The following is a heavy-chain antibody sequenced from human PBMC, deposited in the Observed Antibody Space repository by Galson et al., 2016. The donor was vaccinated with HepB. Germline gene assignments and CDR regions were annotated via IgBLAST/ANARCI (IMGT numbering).Heavy chain of an antibody. CDR1: GFTFNNYA. V-gene: IGHV3-23*01. J-gene: IGHJ4*02. CDR3: AKADRRSYPRYFDS. Sequence: SLRLSCAASGFTFNNYAMSWVRQAPGKGLEWVSSFSGLIGTTYYADSVRCRFTISRDNSKNTLFLQMNSLRVEDTALHYCAKADRRSYPRYFDSWGQGTLVTVSS. CDR2: FSGLIGTT.